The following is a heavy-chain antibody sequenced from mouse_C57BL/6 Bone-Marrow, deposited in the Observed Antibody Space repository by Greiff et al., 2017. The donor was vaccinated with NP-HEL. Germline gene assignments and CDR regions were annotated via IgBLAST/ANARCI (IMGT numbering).Heavy chain of an antibody. CDR1: GFNIKDDY. CDR2: IDPENGDT. D-gene: IGHD1-1*01. J-gene: IGHJ4*01. V-gene: IGHV14-4*01. Sequence: EVQLVESGAELVRPGASVKLSCTASGFNIKDDYMHWVKQRPEQGLEWIGWIDPENGDTEYASKFQGKATITADTSSNTAYLQLSSLTSEDTAVYYCTGGSPYAMDYWGQGTSVTVSS. CDR3: TGGSPYAMDY.